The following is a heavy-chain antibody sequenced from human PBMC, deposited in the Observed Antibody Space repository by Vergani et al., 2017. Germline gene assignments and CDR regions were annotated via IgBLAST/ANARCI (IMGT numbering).Heavy chain of an antibody. CDR2: IFPADSDT. J-gene: IGHJ4*02. D-gene: IGHD1-1*01. Sequence: EVALVQSGPEMRKPGESLKISCNGSEYSFGNYWIGWVRQMPGKGLEWMGIIFPADSDTSYSPSFQGQVTISADKSISTAFLQWDSLKASDTALYYCARHTTYTDSWGQGTLVTVSS. V-gene: IGHV5-51*01. CDR1: EYSFGNYW. CDR3: ARHTTYTDS.